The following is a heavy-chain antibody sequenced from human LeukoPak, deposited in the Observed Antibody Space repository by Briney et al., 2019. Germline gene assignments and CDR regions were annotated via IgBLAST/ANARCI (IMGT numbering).Heavy chain of an antibody. Sequence: SSETLSLACTVSGGSISGYYWGWSRQPPGKGLEWIGYIYYSGSTNYNPSLKSRVTISVDTSKNQFSLKLSSVTAADTAVYYCARVVAAGVWFDPWGQGTLVTVSS. CDR3: ARVVAAGVWFDP. J-gene: IGHJ5*02. CDR2: IYYSGST. V-gene: IGHV4-59*01. CDR1: GGSISGYY. D-gene: IGHD6-13*01.